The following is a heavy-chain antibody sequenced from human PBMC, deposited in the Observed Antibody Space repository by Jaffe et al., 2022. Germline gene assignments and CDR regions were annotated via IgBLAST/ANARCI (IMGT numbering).Heavy chain of an antibody. CDR3: ARGGYNYGGYFDY. D-gene: IGHD5-18*01. CDR1: GYSISSGYY. Sequence: QVQLQESGPGLVKPSETLSLTCAVSGYSISSGYYWGWIRQSPGKGLEWLGSIFHSGSTYYNPSLKSRVTISADMSKNQFSLKLSSVTAADTAVYYCARGGYNYGGYFDYRGQGTLVTVSS. V-gene: IGHV4-38-2*01. CDR2: IFHSGST. J-gene: IGHJ4*02.